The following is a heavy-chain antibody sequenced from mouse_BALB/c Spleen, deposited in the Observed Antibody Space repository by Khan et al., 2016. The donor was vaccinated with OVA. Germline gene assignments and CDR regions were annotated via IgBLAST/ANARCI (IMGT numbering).Heavy chain of an antibody. D-gene: IGHD2-2*01. CDR3: ARHGYGVFAY. CDR2: IFPNNGGT. Sequence: VRLQQSGPELVKPGASVKIPCKASGYPFTDHNMAWVKQSHGRGLEWIGDIFPNNGGTVYNQKFKDMATLTVDKLSSTAFMELRSLTSEDTAVYYCARHGYGVFAYLGLVTLVTVSA. J-gene: IGHJ3*01. V-gene: IGHV1-18*01. CDR1: GYPFTDHN.